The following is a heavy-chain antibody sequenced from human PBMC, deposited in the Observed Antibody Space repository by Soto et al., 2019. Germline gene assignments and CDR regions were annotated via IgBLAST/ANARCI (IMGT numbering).Heavy chain of an antibody. J-gene: IGHJ3*02. Sequence: ASVKVSCKASGGTFSSYAISWVRQAPGQGLEWMGGIIPIFGTANYAQKIQGRVTMTTDTSTSTAYMELRSLRSDDTAVYYCARDPGSYAFDIWGQGTMVTVSS. V-gene: IGHV1-69*05. CDR3: ARDPGSYAFDI. CDR2: IIPIFGTA. CDR1: GGTFSSYA.